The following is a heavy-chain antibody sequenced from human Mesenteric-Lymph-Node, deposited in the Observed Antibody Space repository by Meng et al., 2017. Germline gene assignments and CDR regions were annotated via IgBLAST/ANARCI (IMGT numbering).Heavy chain of an antibody. Sequence: GGSLRLSCAASGFTFSVYSMAWVRQAPGKGLEWDAAITGSGVKTYYADSVKGRFTLSRDNAKNIVYLQMSSLRAEDTAVYYCAKGGPYNWFHPWGQGTLVTVSS. CDR1: GFTFSVYS. D-gene: IGHD2-15*01. J-gene: IGHJ5*02. CDR3: AKGGPYNWFHP. V-gene: IGHV3-23*01. CDR2: ITGSGVKT.